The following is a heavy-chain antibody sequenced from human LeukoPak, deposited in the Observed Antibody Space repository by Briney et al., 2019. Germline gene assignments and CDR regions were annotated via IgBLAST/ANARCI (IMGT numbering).Heavy chain of an antibody. CDR1: GFTFSQFA. V-gene: IGHV3-30-3*01. D-gene: IGHD2-15*01. CDR3: ARGHTPNVVSATPY. CDR2: ISYDGSNK. Sequence: PGGSLRLSCVASGFTFSQFAMHWVRQTPGKGLEWVAVISYDGSNKKYADSVQGRFTISRDNSKNTLYLQVGSLRVEDTAVYYCARGHTPNVVSATPYWGQGSLVTV. J-gene: IGHJ4*02.